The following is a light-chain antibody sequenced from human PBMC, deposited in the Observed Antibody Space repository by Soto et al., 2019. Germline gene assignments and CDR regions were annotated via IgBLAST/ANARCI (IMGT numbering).Light chain of an antibody. Sequence: DIKMTQSPSSLSASVGDRVTITCRASQSISNYLNWYQQKPGKAPNLLIYAASTLQSGVPSRFRGSGSGTDFTLTISSLQPEDIGTYYCQQSYKIPPAFGQGTKLEIK. J-gene: IGKJ2*01. CDR1: QSISNY. CDR2: AAS. V-gene: IGKV1-39*01. CDR3: QQSYKIPPA.